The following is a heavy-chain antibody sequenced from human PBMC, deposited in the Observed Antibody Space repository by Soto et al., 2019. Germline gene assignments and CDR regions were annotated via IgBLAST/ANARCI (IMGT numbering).Heavy chain of an antibody. J-gene: IGHJ4*02. CDR3: ASPKVIAVAGGFDY. CDR1: GGSISSSSYY. Sequence: SQTLSLTCTVSGGSISSSSYYWGWIRQPPGKGLEWIGSIYYSGSTYYNPSLKSRVTISVDTSKNQFSLKLSSVTAADTAVYYCASPKVIAVAGGFDYWGQGTLVTVAS. CDR2: IYYSGST. D-gene: IGHD6-19*01. V-gene: IGHV4-39*01.